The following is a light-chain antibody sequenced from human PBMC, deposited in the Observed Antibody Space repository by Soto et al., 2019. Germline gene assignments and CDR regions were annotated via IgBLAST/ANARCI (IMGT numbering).Light chain of an antibody. Sequence: DIQLTQSPSFLSASVGDRVTITCRASQSISSYLAWYQQKPGKAPKLLIYAASTLQSGVPSRFSGSGSGTEFTLTISSLQPEDFATYYCQQLNSYPHFGPGTKVDIK. CDR1: QSISSY. CDR2: AAS. CDR3: QQLNSYPH. J-gene: IGKJ3*01. V-gene: IGKV1-9*01.